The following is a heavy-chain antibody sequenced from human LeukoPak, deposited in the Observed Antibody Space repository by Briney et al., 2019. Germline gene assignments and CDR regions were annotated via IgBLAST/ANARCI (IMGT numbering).Heavy chain of an antibody. CDR2: INDSGTT. CDR1: SGSIRSSSYY. V-gene: IGHV4-39*01. CDR3: ARHWAARDLDY. Sequence: PETLSLTCTVSSGSIRSSSYYWGWLRQPPGKGLEGIGSINDSGTTYYNPSLKSRVAIAVDTSKNQFSLNLSSVTATDTAIYYCARHWAARDLDYWGQGTLVTVSS. J-gene: IGHJ4*02. D-gene: IGHD6-6*01.